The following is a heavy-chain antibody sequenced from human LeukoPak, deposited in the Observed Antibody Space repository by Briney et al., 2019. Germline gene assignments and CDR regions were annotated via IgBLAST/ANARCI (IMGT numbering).Heavy chain of an antibody. CDR1: GGSISSYY. D-gene: IGHD1-1*01. CDR2: IYYSGST. CDR3: ARASHWNQLHYFDY. J-gene: IGHJ4*02. Sequence: SETLSLTCTVSGGSISSYYWSWIRQPPGKGLEWIGYIYYSGSTNYNPSLKSRVTISLDKSKNQFSLNLSSVAAADMALYYCARASHWNQLHYFDYWGQGTLVTVSS. V-gene: IGHV4-59*12.